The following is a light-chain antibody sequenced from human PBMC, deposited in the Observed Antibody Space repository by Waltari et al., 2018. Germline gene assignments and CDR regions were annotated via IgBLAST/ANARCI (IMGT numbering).Light chain of an antibody. CDR1: DSHIGSFHF. J-gene: IGLJ1*01. Sequence: QSALTQPVSVSGPLGQSITLYCLGTDSHIGSFHFVTLYQQHPGKAPHLIIYEVGNRPSGISNRFSASKSGNTASLTISGLQAEDEADYYCSSYTTSSAPGVFGTGTRVTVL. V-gene: IGLV2-14*01. CDR2: EVG. CDR3: SSYTTSSAPGV.